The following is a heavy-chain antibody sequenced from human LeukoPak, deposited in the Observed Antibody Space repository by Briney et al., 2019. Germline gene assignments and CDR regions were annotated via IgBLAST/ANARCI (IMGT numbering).Heavy chain of an antibody. J-gene: IGHJ5*02. CDR1: GYTFTGHY. D-gene: IGHD3-22*01. V-gene: IGHV1-2*02. CDR3: ATDHLLHGSHWFDP. CDR2: INPNSGGT. Sequence: ASVKVSCKASGYTFTGHYIHWVRQAPGQGLEWMGWINPNSGGTNYAQKFQGRVTMTRDTSISTAYMELSRLTSDDTAVYYCATDHLLHGSHWFDPWGQGTLVAVSS.